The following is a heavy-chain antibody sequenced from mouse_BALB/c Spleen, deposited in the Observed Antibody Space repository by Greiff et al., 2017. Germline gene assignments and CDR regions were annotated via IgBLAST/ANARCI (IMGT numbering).Heavy chain of an antibody. D-gene: IGHD2-3*01. Sequence: EVKVVESGGGLVKPGGSLKLSCAASGFTFSSYAMSWVRQTPEKRLEWVATISSGGSYTYYPDSVKGRFTISRDNAKNTLYLQMSSLRSEDTAMYYCARYDPEDYFDYWGQGTTLTVSS. CDR1: GFTFSSYA. CDR3: ARYDPEDYFDY. CDR2: ISSGGSYT. J-gene: IGHJ2*01. V-gene: IGHV5-9-3*01.